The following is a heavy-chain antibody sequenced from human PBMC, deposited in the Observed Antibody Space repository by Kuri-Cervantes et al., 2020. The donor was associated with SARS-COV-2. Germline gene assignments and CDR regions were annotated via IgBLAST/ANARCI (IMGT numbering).Heavy chain of an antibody. CDR2: ISSNGTPT. D-gene: IGHD3-16*01. V-gene: IGHV3-11*04. Sequence: GGSLRLSCAASGFTFSDYYMHWIRQAPGKGLEWVSYISSNGTPTYYADSVKGRFTISRDNAKKSLYVQMNSLRAADTAVYYCAREGLASPIYWYFDLWGRGTLVTVSS. CDR3: AREGLASPIYWYFDL. J-gene: IGHJ2*01. CDR1: GFTFSDYY.